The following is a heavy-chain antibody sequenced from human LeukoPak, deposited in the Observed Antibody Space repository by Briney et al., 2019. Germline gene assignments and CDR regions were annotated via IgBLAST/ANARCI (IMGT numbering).Heavy chain of an antibody. D-gene: IGHD2-15*01. CDR1: GGSFSGYY. Sequence: PSETLSLTCAVYGGSFSGYYWNWIRQPPGKGLEWIAEINHSGGTKYKPSLKSRVTISVDRSKNQFSLKLSSVTAADTAVYYCALFEVVVGSTQDFWGQGTLVTVSS. V-gene: IGHV4-34*01. J-gene: IGHJ4*02. CDR2: INHSGGT. CDR3: ALFEVVVGSTQDF.